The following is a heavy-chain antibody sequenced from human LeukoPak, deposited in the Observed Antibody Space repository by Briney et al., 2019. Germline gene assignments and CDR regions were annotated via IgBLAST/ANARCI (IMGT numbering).Heavy chain of an antibody. CDR3: ARDDRGIPGAFDI. J-gene: IGHJ3*02. D-gene: IGHD3-10*01. CDR2: ISGSGGST. V-gene: IGHV3-23*01. Sequence: PGGSLRLSCAASGFTFSSYAMSWVRQAPGKGLEWVSAISGSGGSTYYADSVKGRFTISRDNSKNTLYLQMNSLRAEDTAVYYCARDDRGIPGAFDIWGQGTMVTVSS. CDR1: GFTFSSYA.